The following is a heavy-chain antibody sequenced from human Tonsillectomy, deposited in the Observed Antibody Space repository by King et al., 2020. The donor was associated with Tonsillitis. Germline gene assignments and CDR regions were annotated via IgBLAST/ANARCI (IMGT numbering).Heavy chain of an antibody. CDR1: GGSFSGYY. J-gene: IGHJ4*02. CDR3: ARAFSVTRLD. D-gene: IGHD4-17*01. CDR2: INHGGST. V-gene: IGHV4-34*01. Sequence: VQLQQWGAGLLKPSETLSLTCAVYGGSFSGYYWSWIRQPPGKGLEWIGEINHGGSTNYNPSLKSRDTRSVDTSKSQFSLKLNSVSAADTAVYYCARAFSVTRLDWGRGTLVTVSS.